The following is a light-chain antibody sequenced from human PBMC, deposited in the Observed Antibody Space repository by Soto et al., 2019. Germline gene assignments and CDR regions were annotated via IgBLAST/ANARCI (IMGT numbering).Light chain of an antibody. J-gene: IGLJ2*01. CDR3: QAWDSNVV. CDR1: KLGDKY. V-gene: IGLV3-1*01. CDR2: QDS. Sequence: SYELTQPPSVSVSPGQTASITCSGDKLGDKYACWYQHKPGQSPVLVIYQDSKRPSGIPERFSGSNSGNTATLTISGTQAMDEADYYCQAWDSNVVFGGGTKLTVL.